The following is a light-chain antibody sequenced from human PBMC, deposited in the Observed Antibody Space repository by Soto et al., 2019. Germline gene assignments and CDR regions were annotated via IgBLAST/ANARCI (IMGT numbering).Light chain of an antibody. Sequence: EVVLTQSPDTLSLSPGERATLSCRASQTISSNYVAWYQQKPGQAPGLLIYSASSRATGIPDRFSGSGSGTHFTLTISRLEPEDFAVYYCQQYGIVFGPGTKVEIK. CDR2: SAS. J-gene: IGKJ3*01. CDR1: QTISSNY. CDR3: QQYGIV. V-gene: IGKV3-20*01.